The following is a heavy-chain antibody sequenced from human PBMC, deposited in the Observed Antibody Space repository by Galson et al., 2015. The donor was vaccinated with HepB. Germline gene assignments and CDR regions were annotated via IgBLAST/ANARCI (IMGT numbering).Heavy chain of an antibody. D-gene: IGHD6-13*01. CDR1: GFTFSSYA. V-gene: IGHV3-30-3*01. CDR3: ARGAEQQLVYNWFDP. J-gene: IGHJ5*02. CDR2: ISYDGSNK. Sequence: SLRLSCATSGFTFSSYAMHWVRQAPGKGLEWVAVISYDGSNKYYADSVKGRFTISRDNSKNTLYLQMNSLRAEDTAVYYCARGAEQQLVYNWFDPWGQGTLVTVSS.